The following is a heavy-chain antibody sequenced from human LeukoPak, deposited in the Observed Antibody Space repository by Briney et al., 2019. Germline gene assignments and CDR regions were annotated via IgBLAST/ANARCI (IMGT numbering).Heavy chain of an antibody. CDR2: IYYSGST. J-gene: IGHJ4*02. Sequence: SETLSLTCTISGGSIGRYYWSWIRQPPGRGLEWIGYIYYSGSTNYNPSLKTRVTISLDTSKNHLSLKLSSVTAADTAVYYCARMDSGSYAFDYWGQGTLVTVSS. V-gene: IGHV4-59*08. D-gene: IGHD3-10*01. CDR1: GGSIGRYY. CDR3: ARMDSGSYAFDY.